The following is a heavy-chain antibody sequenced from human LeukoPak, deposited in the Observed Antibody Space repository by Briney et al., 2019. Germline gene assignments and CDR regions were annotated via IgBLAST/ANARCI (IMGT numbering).Heavy chain of an antibody. D-gene: IGHD4-11*01. V-gene: IGHV1-18*01. Sequence: ASVKVSCKASGYTFTSYGISWVRQAPGQGLEWMGWISDYNGNTNYAQKLQGRVTMTTDTSTSTAYLELRSMRSDDTAVYYCARDLYRDSLPVSWFDPWGQGTLVTVSS. CDR3: ARDLYRDSLPVSWFDP. CDR1: GYTFTSYG. CDR2: ISDYNGNT. J-gene: IGHJ5*02.